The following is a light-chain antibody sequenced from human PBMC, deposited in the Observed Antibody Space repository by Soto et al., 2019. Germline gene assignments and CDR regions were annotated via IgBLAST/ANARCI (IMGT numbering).Light chain of an antibody. CDR1: QSISSW. V-gene: IGKV1-5*03. CDR2: KAS. J-gene: IGKJ1*01. Sequence: DIQMTQSPSTLSASVGDRVTITCRASQSISSWLAWYQQKPGKAPKLLIYKASRLESGVPSRFSGXXXGXXXXXTXXXLQPDDFXXYYCQQYNSYSWSFGQGTKVEIK. CDR3: QQYNSYSWS.